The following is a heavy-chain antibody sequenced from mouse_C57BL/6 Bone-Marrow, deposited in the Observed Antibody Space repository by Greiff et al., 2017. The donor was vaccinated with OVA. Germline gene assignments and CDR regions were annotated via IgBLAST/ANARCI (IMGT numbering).Heavy chain of an antibody. CDR1: GYAFSSSW. V-gene: IGHV1-82*01. CDR2: IYPGDGDT. D-gene: IGHD2-1*01. CDR3: ARKGGNPYFDY. Sequence: QVHVKQSGPELVKPGASVKISCKASGYAFSSSWMNWVKQRPGKGLEWIGRIYPGDGDTNYNGKFKGKATLTADKSSSTAYMQLSSLTSEDSAVYFCARKGGNPYFDYWGQGTTLTVSS. J-gene: IGHJ2*01.